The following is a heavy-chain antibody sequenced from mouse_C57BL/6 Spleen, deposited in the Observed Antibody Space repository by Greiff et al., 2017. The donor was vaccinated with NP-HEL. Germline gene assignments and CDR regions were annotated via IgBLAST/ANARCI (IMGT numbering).Heavy chain of an antibody. CDR3: AEETVVARGYFDY. J-gene: IGHJ2*01. CDR1: GYTFTSYW. D-gene: IGHD1-1*01. V-gene: IGHV1-59*01. CDR2: IDPSDSYT. Sequence: QVQLQQPGAELVRPGTSVKLSCKASGYTFTSYWMHWVKQRPGQGLEWIGVIDPSDSYTNYNQKFKGKATLTVDTSSSTAYMQLSSLTSEDSAVYYCAEETVVARGYFDYWGQGTTLTVSS.